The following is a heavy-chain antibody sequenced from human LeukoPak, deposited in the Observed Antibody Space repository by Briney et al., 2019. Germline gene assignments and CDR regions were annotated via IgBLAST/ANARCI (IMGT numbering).Heavy chain of an antibody. V-gene: IGHV1-2*02. CDR3: ARDILSGVWFDP. J-gene: IGHJ5*02. Sequence: ASVKVSCKASGYTFTGYYMHWVRQAPGQGLEWMGWINPNSGGTNYAQKFQGRVTMTRDTSISTAYMELSRLRSDDTAVYYCARDILSGVWFDPWGQGTLVTVSS. CDR1: GYTFTGYY. D-gene: IGHD3-9*01. CDR2: INPNSGGT.